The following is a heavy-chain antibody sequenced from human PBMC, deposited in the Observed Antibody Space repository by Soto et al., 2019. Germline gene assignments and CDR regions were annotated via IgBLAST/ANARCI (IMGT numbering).Heavy chain of an antibody. CDR2: IIPSTGST. D-gene: IGHD6-13*01. Sequence: QVQLVQSGAEVKKPGSSVKVSCKAFGGTFSTYAVSWVRQAPGQGLEWVGGIIPSTGSTNHAQKFQGRVTITADESTRTVYMELTSQRSDDTAVYYCARGGSSSDYWGQGTLVTVSS. V-gene: IGHV1-69*12. CDR1: GGTFSTYA. CDR3: ARGGSSSDY. J-gene: IGHJ4*02.